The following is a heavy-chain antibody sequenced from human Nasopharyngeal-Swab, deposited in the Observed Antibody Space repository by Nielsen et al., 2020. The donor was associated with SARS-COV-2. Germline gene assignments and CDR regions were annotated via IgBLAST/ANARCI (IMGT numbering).Heavy chain of an antibody. CDR3: AKGTITMVRGVIGWFDP. V-gene: IGHV3-30*18. CDR1: GFTFSSYG. CDR2: ISYDGSNK. D-gene: IGHD3-10*01. Sequence: GESLKISCAASGFTFSSYGMHWARQAPGKGLEWVAVISYDGSNKYYADSVKSRFTISRDNSKNTLYLQMNSLRAEDTAVYYCAKGTITMVRGVIGWFDPWGQGTLVTVSS. J-gene: IGHJ5*02.